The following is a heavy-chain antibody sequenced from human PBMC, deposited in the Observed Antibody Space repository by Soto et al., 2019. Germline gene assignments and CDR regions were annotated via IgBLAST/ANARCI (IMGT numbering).Heavy chain of an antibody. J-gene: IGHJ3*02. Sequence: EVQLVESGGGLVKPGGSLRLSCAASGFTFSSYSMNWVRQAPGKGLEWVSSISSSSSYIYYADSVKGRFTISRDNAKNSLYLQMNSLRAEDTAVYYCARRYCSGGSCYFDAFDIWGQGTMVTVSS. D-gene: IGHD2-15*01. CDR2: ISSSSSYI. CDR1: GFTFSSYS. CDR3: ARRYCSGGSCYFDAFDI. V-gene: IGHV3-21*01.